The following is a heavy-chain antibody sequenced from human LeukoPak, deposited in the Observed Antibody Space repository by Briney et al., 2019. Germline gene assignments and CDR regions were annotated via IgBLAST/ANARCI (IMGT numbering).Heavy chain of an antibody. V-gene: IGHV1-2*02. D-gene: IGHD1-26*01. CDR2: INPNSGGT. J-gene: IGHJ4*02. Sequence: ASVKVSCKASGYIFTGDYMHWVRQAPGQGLEWMGWINPNSGGTNYAQKFQGRVTMTRDTSIRTAYMELSRLRSDDTAVHYCAAPLGATEAFDYWGQGTLVTVSS. CDR3: AAPLGATEAFDY. CDR1: GYIFTGDY.